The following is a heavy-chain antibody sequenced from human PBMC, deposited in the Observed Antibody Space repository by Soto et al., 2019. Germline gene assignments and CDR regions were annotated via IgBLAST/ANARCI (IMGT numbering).Heavy chain of an antibody. J-gene: IGHJ4*02. D-gene: IGHD6-19*01. V-gene: IGHV4-59*08. CDR2: IYYSGST. CDR3: ARQDIAVAGMIDY. Sequence: SETLSLTCTVSGGSISSYYWSWIRQPPGKGLEWIGYIYYSGSTNYNPSLKSRVTISVDTSKNQFSLKLSSVTAADTAVYYCARQDIAVAGMIDYWGQGTLVTVSS. CDR1: GGSISSYY.